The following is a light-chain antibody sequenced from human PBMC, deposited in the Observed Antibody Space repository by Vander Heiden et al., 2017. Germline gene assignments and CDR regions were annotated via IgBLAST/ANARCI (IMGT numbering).Light chain of an antibody. J-gene: IGKJ1*01. CDR2: AAS. V-gene: IGKV3-15*01. CDR3: QQYNNWPPWT. Sequence: IVMTQSPATLSVSPGARATLSCRASQSVSTNLAWYLQKPGQGPRLLIFAASTRAPGVPDRISGSGSGTEFALTISSLQSEDFAVYFCQQYNNWPPWTFGQGTKVEIK. CDR1: QSVSTN.